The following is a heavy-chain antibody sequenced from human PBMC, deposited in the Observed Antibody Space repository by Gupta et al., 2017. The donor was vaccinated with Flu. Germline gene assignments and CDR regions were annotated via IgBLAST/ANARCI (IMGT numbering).Heavy chain of an antibody. CDR2: INAGNSNT. CDR3: ARDPLGPQNWFDP. J-gene: IGHJ5*02. Sequence: VRQAPGQSPEWMGWINAGNSNTKYSQKFQGRVTITRDTSATTVYMELSSLRSEDTAMYYCARDPLGPQNWFDPWGQGTLVTVSS. V-gene: IGHV1-3*01.